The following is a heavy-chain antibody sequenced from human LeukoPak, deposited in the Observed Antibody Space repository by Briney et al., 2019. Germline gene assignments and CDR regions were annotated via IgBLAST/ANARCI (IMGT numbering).Heavy chain of an antibody. CDR1: GYTFTGYY. D-gene: IGHD3-9*01. Sequence: ASVKVSCKASGYTFTGYYMHWVRQAPGQGLVWMGWINPNSGGTNYAQKFQGRVTMTRDTSISTAYMELSRLRSDDTAVYYCARGLHYDILTVYYYYGMDVWGQGTTVTVSS. CDR3: ARGLHYDILTVYYYYGMDV. CDR2: INPNSGGT. V-gene: IGHV1-2*02. J-gene: IGHJ6*02.